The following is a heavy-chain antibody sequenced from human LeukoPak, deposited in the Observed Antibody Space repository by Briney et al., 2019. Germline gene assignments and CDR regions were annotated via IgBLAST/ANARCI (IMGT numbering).Heavy chain of an antibody. CDR2: ISVSGGST. J-gene: IGHJ4*02. D-gene: IGHD2-15*01. Sequence: GGSLRLSCAASGFTFSSYVMTWVRQAPGKGLEWVSGISVSGGSTYYADSVKGRFTISRDNSKSTLYLQMNSLRAEDTALYYCAKGGDNVRYSLHHWGQGTLVTVSS. CDR3: AKGGDNVRYSLHH. V-gene: IGHV3-23*01. CDR1: GFTFSSYV.